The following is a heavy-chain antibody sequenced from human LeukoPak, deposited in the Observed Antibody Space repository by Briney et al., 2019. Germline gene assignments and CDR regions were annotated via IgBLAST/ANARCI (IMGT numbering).Heavy chain of an antibody. CDR1: GFTFSSYA. CDR2: ISYDGSNK. V-gene: IGHV3-30-3*01. D-gene: IGHD3-9*01. Sequence: GGSLRLSCAASGFTFSSYAMHWVRQAPGKGLEWVAVISYDGSNKYYADSVKGRFTISRDNSKNTLYLQMNSLRAEDTAVYYCARARYPQSYYYGMDVWGQGTTVTVFS. J-gene: IGHJ6*02. CDR3: ARARYPQSYYYGMDV.